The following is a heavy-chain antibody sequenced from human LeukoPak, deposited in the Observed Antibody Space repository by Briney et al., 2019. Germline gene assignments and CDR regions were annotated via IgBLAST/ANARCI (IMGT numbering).Heavy chain of an antibody. CDR1: GGTFSSYA. D-gene: IGHD6-13*01. CDR2: IIPILGIA. Sequence: SVKVSCKASGGTFSSYAISWVRQAPGQGLEWMGRIIPILGIANYAQKFQGRVTITADKSTSTAYMGLSSLRSEDTAVYYCARDPGQQLPYFDYWGQGTLVTVSS. V-gene: IGHV1-69*04. J-gene: IGHJ4*02. CDR3: ARDPGQQLPYFDY.